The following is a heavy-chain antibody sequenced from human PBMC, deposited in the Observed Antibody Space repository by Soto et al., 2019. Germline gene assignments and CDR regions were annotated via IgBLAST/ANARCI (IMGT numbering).Heavy chain of an antibody. D-gene: IGHD5-18*01. CDR2: IYHSGST. Sequence: TLSLTCAVSGGSISSGGYSWSWIRQPPGKGLEWIGYIYHSGSTYYNPSLKSRVTISVDRSKNQFSLKLSSVTAADTAVYYCARGLVDTAMVYYFDYWGQGTLVTVSS. V-gene: IGHV4-30-2*01. J-gene: IGHJ4*02. CDR1: GGSISSGGYS. CDR3: ARGLVDTAMVYYFDY.